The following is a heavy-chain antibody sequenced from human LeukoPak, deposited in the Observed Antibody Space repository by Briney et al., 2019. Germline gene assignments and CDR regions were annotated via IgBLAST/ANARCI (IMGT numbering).Heavy chain of an antibody. CDR1: GFNFNKYD. D-gene: IGHD6-19*01. CDR3: AKGGWLDD. J-gene: IGHJ4*02. Sequence: PGGSLRLPCAASGFNFNKYDMTWARQAPGKGLEWVSTITGRSDKTYYTDSVKGWFVTSRDNSKDTLYLQMNSLRAEDTALYYCAKGGWLDDLGQGALVTVSS. V-gene: IGHV3-23*01. CDR2: ITGRSDKT.